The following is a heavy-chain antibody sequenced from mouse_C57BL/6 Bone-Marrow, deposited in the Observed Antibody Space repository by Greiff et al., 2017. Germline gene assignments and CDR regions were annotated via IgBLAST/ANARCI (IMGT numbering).Heavy chain of an antibody. J-gene: IGHJ1*03. CDR3: AREDPLDYYGSSYGDWYFDV. Sequence: VQLQQPGAELVKPGASVKLSCKASGYTFTSYWMHWVKQRPGRGLEWIGRIDPNSGGTKYNEKFKSKATLTVDKPSSTAYMQLSSLTSEDSAVYYCAREDPLDYYGSSYGDWYFDVWGTGTTVTVSS. CDR1: GYTFTSYW. V-gene: IGHV1-72*01. CDR2: IDPNSGGT. D-gene: IGHD1-1*01.